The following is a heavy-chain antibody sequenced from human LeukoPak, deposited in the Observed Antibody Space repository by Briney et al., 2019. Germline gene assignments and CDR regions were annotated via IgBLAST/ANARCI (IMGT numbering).Heavy chain of an antibody. D-gene: IGHD6-19*01. J-gene: IGHJ3*02. CDR1: GGSISSYY. CDR3: ARCVKAVAATSDAFDI. Sequence: PSETLSLTCTVSGGSISSYYWSWIRQPPGKGLEWIGYIYYSGSTNYNPSLKSRVTISVDTSKNQFSLKLSSVTAADTAVYYCARCVKAVAATSDAFDIWGQGTMVTVSS. V-gene: IGHV4-59*08. CDR2: IYYSGST.